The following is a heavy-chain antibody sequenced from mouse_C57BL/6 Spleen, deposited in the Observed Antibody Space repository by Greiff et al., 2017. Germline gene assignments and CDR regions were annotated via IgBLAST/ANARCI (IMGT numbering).Heavy chain of an antibody. CDR2: IDPSDSET. J-gene: IGHJ4*01. D-gene: IGHD4-1*01. Sequence: VQLQQPGAELVRPGSSVKLSCKASGYTFTSYWMHWVKQRPIQGLEWIGNIDPSDSETHYNQKFKDKATLTVDKSSSTAYMQLSSLTAEDSAVYYCARDWGMYAMDYWGQGTSVTVSS. CDR1: GYTFTSYW. V-gene: IGHV1-52*01. CDR3: ARDWGMYAMDY.